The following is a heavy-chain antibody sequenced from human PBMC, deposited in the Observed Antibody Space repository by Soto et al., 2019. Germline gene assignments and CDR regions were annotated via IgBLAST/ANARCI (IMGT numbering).Heavy chain of an antibody. D-gene: IGHD4-17*01. V-gene: IGHV1-2*04. J-gene: IGHJ4*02. CDR3: ARSPTSYGDYENEY. Sequence: RRGPGQGLEWMGWINPNSGGTNYAQKFQGWVTMASAPSISTAYMELSRLRSDDTAVYYCARSPTSYGDYENEYWGQGTLVSVS. CDR2: INPNSGGT.